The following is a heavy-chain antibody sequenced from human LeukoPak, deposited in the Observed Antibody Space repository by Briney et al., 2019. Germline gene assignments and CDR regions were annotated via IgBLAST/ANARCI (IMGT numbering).Heavy chain of an antibody. V-gene: IGHV4-59*01. D-gene: IGHD3-10*01. CDR2: IYYSGST. Sequence: SETLSLTCTVSGGSISRYYWSWIRQPPGKGLEWIGYIYYSGSTNYNPSLKSRVTISVDTSKNQFSLKLSSVTAADTAVYYCARADCTMVRGVIIHYYYGMNVWGQGTTVTVSS. CDR1: GGSISRYY. CDR3: ARADCTMVRGVIIHYYYGMNV. J-gene: IGHJ6*02.